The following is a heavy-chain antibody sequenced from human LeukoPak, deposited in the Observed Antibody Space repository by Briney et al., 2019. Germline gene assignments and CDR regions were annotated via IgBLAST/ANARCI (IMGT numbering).Heavy chain of an antibody. J-gene: IGHJ4*02. CDR3: ARDLYDILTGYSSNFDY. Sequence: GGSLSLSCAASGFTFSSYSMNWVRQAPGKGLEWVSSISSSSSYIYYADSVKGRFTISRDNAKNSLYLRMNSLRAEDTAVYYCARDLYDILTGYSSNFDYWGQGTLVTVSS. V-gene: IGHV3-21*01. CDR2: ISSSSSYI. D-gene: IGHD3-9*01. CDR1: GFTFSSYS.